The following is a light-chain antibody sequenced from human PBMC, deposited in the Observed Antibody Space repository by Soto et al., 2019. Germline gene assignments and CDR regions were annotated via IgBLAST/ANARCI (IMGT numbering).Light chain of an antibody. CDR2: GNS. CDR3: QSYDSSLSGYV. V-gene: IGLV1-40*01. Sequence: QSVLTQPPSVSVAPGQRVNISGTGSSSNIGAGYDVHWYQQLPGTAPKLLIYGNSNRPSGVPDRFSGSKSGTSASLAITGLQAEDEADYYCQSYDSSLSGYVFGTGTKVTVL. J-gene: IGLJ1*01. CDR1: SSNIGAGYD.